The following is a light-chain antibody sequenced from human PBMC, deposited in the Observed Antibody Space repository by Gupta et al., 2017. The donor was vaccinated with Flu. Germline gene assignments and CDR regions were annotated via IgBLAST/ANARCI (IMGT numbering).Light chain of an antibody. J-gene: IGLJ3*02. V-gene: IGLV6-57*01. CDR3: QSYDYRSIV. Sequence: GSIAGHYVHCYQHRPGSSPSTVIYEDDHRPSGVPARFSGSLATSSTSASLTISGLKAEDECTYYCQSYDYRSIVFGGGTRLTVL. CDR2: EDD. CDR1: GSIAGHY.